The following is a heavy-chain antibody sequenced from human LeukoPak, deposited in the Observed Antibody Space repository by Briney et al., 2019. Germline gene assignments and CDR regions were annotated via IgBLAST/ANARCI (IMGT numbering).Heavy chain of an antibody. J-gene: IGHJ4*02. CDR3: ATYFYGEYGSYYFDY. Sequence: TSETLSLTCAVYGGSFSGYYWSWIHQPPGKGLEWIGEIYHSGTTNYNPSLKSRVTMSVDKSKNQFSLKLSSVTAADTAVYYCATYFYGEYGSYYFDYWGQGTLVTVSS. D-gene: IGHD4-17*01. CDR2: IYHSGTT. V-gene: IGHV4-34*01. CDR1: GGSFSGYY.